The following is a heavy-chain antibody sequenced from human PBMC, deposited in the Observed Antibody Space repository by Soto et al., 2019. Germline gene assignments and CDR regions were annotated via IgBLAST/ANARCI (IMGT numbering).Heavy chain of an antibody. Sequence: QVQLVESGGGVVQPGRSLRLSCAASGFTLSSYAMHWVRQAPGKGLEWVAVISYDGSNKYYADSVQGRFTISRDNSKNTLNLLMNSLIAEDTAVYYCASDGAYCSSTSCYYGLDQDYYYYGMDVWGQGTTVTVSS. CDR3: ASDGAYCSSTSCYYGLDQDYYYYGMDV. CDR1: GFTLSSYA. J-gene: IGHJ6*02. V-gene: IGHV3-30-3*01. D-gene: IGHD2-2*01. CDR2: ISYDGSNK.